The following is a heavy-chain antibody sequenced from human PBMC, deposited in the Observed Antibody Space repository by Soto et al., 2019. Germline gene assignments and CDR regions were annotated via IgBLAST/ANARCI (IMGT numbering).Heavy chain of an antibody. CDR2: ITNDGGDT. J-gene: IGHJ4*02. CDR3: AKASGKSYPESRVFDF. CDR1: GFTFNNYA. Sequence: GGSLRLSCAASGFTFNNYAMTWVRQSPGEGLEWVAVITNDGGDTLHADSVKGRFTIFRDNSKNTLFLQMISLRPEDTAIYYCAKASGKSYPESRVFDFWGQGTRVTVSS. V-gene: IGHV3-23*01. D-gene: IGHD1-26*01.